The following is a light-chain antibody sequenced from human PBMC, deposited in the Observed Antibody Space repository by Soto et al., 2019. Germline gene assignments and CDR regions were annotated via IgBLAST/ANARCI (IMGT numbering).Light chain of an antibody. V-gene: IGKV3D-20*02. J-gene: IGKJ5*01. CDR2: GAS. Sequence: IVLTQSPGTLSLSPGERATLSCRASQSVSSSYLAWYQQKPGQAPRLLIYGASSRATGIPDRFSGSGSGTDFTLTISGLEPEDSAVYYCQQRINWPPITFGQGTRLEVK. CDR1: QSVSSSY. CDR3: QQRINWPPIT.